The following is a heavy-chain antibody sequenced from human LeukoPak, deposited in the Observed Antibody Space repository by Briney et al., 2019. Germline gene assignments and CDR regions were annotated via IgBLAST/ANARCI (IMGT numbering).Heavy chain of an antibody. CDR3: ARVVTSYYYDSSGPTDY. J-gene: IGHJ4*02. CDR1: GYTFTSYD. Sequence: ASVKVSCKASGYTFTSYDINWVRQATGQGLEWMGWMNPNSGNTGYAQKFQGRVTMTRNTSISTAYMELSSLRSEDTAVYYCARVVTSYYYDSSGPTDYWGQGTLVTVSS. CDR2: MNPNSGNT. V-gene: IGHV1-8*01. D-gene: IGHD3-22*01.